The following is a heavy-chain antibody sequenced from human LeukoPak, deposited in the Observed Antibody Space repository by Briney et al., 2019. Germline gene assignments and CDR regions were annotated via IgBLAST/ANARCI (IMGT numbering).Heavy chain of an antibody. V-gene: IGHV5-51*01. CDR3: ARRANWGYLDY. CDR2: IYPGDSDT. Sequence: GESLKISCKGSGYSFTSYWIGWVRQMPAQGLDWMGIIYPGDSDTRYSPSFQGQVNTSADKPISTAYLQWGSLTASDTAMYYCARRANWGYLDYWGQGTLVTVSS. CDR1: GYSFTSYW. D-gene: IGHD7-27*01. J-gene: IGHJ4*02.